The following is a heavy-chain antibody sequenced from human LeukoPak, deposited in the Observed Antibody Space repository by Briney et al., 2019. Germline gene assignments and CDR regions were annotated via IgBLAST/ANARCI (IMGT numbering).Heavy chain of an antibody. Sequence: PGGSLRLSCAVSGFTVSSNYMSWVRQAPGKGLEWVSVLYNGGNTYYADFVKGRFTVSRDNSKNTLYLQMNSLRAEDTAVYYCARYDGGSGPFDYWGQGTLVTVSS. CDR1: GFTVSSNY. CDR3: ARYDGGSGPFDY. CDR2: LYNGGNT. D-gene: IGHD3-10*01. V-gene: IGHV3-53*01. J-gene: IGHJ4*02.